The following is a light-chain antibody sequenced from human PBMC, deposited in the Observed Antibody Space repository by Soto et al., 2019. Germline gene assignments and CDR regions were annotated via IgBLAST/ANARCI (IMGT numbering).Light chain of an antibody. Sequence: PGERVTLSCRASQSVSSSYLTWYQQKPGQAPRLLIYGASTRATSIPARFSGSGSGTDFTLTISSLQPEDFAVYYCQQDYNSTGDTFGPGTKVDIK. CDR3: QQDYNSTGDT. CDR1: QSVSSSY. CDR2: GAS. J-gene: IGKJ3*01. V-gene: IGKV3D-7*01.